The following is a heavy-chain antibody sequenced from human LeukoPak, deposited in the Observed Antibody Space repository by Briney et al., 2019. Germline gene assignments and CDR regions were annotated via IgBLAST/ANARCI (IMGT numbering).Heavy chain of an antibody. CDR1: GSTFSSYA. CDR2: ISGSGGST. V-gene: IGHV3-23*01. Sequence: GGSLRLSCAASGSTFSSYAMSWVRQAPGKGLEWVSAISGSGGSTYYADSVKGRFTISRDNSKNTLYLQMNSLRAEDTAVYYCAKVRQEIVVVPAVYFDYWGQGTLVTVSS. J-gene: IGHJ4*02. CDR3: AKVRQEIVVVPAVYFDY. D-gene: IGHD2-2*01.